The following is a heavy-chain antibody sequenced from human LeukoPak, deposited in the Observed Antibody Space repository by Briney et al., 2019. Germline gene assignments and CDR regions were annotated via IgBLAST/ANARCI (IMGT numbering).Heavy chain of an antibody. V-gene: IGHV4-31*03. D-gene: IGHD2-2*01. J-gene: IGHJ6*02. Sequence: SQTLSLTCTVSGGSISSGGYYWSWIRQHPGKGLEWIGEINHSGSTNYNPSLKSRVTISVDTSKNQFSLKLSSVTAADTAVYYCARGRTYCSSTSCLIYYYYGMDVWGQGTTVTVSS. CDR3: ARGRTYCSSTSCLIYYYYGMDV. CDR2: INHSGST. CDR1: GGSISSGGYY.